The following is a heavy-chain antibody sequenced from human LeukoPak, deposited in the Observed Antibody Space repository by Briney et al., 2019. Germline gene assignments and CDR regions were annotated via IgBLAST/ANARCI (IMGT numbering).Heavy chain of an antibody. CDR2: VTADGTNT. V-gene: IGHV3-23*01. CDR3: AYYDSSGYYYGRLRY. CDR1: GFTFNSHA. J-gene: IGHJ4*02. D-gene: IGHD3-22*01. Sequence: TGGSLRLSCAAYGFTFNSHAMSWVRQIPGKGLEWVSSVTADGTNTHFADSVKGRFTISRDNSKNTLYLHMNSLRVDDTAVYFCAYYDSSGYYYGRLRYWGQGTPVTVS.